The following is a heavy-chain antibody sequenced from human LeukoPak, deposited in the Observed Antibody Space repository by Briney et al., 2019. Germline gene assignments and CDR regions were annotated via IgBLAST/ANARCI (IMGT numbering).Heavy chain of an antibody. CDR3: ARDFLLLRGAFDI. Sequence: PGGSLRLSCAASGLTFTSSAMHWVRQAPGKGLQWVAVMSFDGSNEYYADSVKGRFTISSDNSKKTLFLLMNNLRTEDTAVYYCARDFLLLRGAFDIWGQGTPVTVSS. V-gene: IGHV3-30-3*01. CDR2: MSFDGSNE. CDR1: GLTFTSSA. D-gene: IGHD2-21*02. J-gene: IGHJ3*02.